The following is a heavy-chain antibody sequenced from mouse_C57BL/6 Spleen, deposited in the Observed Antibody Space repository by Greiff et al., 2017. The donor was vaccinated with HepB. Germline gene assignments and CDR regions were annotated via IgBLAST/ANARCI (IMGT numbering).Heavy chain of an antibody. CDR2: IDPEDGDT. D-gene: IGHD1-1*01. CDR1: GFNIKDYY. V-gene: IGHV14-1*01. J-gene: IGHJ2*01. Sequence: VQLQQSGAELVRPGASVKLSCTASGFNIKDYYMHWVKQRPEQGLEWIGRIDPEDGDTEYAPKFQGEATMTADTSSNTAYLQLSSLTSEDTAVYYCTITTVVAVDYWGQGTTLTVSS. CDR3: TITTVVAVDY.